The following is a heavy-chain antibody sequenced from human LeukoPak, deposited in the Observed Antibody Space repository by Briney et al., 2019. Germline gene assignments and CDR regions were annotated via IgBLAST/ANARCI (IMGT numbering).Heavy chain of an antibody. CDR3: ARDPTMVRGVVGWFDP. D-gene: IGHD3-10*01. Sequence: PGGSLRLSCAASGFTFSSYWMSWGRQAPGKGREWVANIKQDGSEKYYVDSVTGRFTISRDNAKNSLYLQMNSLRAEDTAVYYCARDPTMVRGVVGWFDPWGQGTLVTVSS. CDR2: IKQDGSEK. V-gene: IGHV3-7*01. J-gene: IGHJ5*02. CDR1: GFTFSSYW.